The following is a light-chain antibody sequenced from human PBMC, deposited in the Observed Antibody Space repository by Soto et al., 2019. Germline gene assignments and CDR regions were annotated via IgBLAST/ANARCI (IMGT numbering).Light chain of an antibody. V-gene: IGKV3-20*01. CDR2: GAS. Sequence: EIVLTQSPGTLSLSPGERATLSCRASQSVSSNYLAWYQQKPGQAPRLLIYGASSRATGIPDRFSGSGSGTDFTLTISRLQPEDFAVYSGQQYDTSPFTFGQGTRLEIK. CDR1: QSVSSNY. J-gene: IGKJ5*01. CDR3: QQYDTSPFT.